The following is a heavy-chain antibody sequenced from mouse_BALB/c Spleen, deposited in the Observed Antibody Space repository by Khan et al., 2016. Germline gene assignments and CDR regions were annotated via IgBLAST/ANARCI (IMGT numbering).Heavy chain of an antibody. Sequence: VQLQQSGPELEKPGASVRISCKASNYSFTGYNMNWVKQSNGKSLEWIGNIDPYYGSTTYNQKFKGKATLTVDKSSSTAYMQLKSLTSEDSAVYYCARNGAPAAYFDYWGQGTTLTVSS. D-gene: IGHD1-1*02. CDR3: ARNGAPAAYFDY. V-gene: IGHV1-39*01. CDR1: NYSFTGYN. J-gene: IGHJ2*01. CDR2: IDPYYGST.